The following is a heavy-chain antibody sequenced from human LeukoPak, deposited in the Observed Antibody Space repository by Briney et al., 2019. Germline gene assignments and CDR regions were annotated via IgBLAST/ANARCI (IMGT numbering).Heavy chain of an antibody. CDR1: GFTVSSNY. Sequence: PGGSLRLSCAASGFTVSSNYMSWVRQAPGKGLVWASRISSDGTTTNYADSVKGRFTISRDNSKNTLYLQMNSLRAEDTAVYYCARPLYGSGSYYSSFWDYWGQGTLVTVSS. CDR3: ARPLYGSGSYYSSFWDY. V-gene: IGHV3-53*05. J-gene: IGHJ4*02. D-gene: IGHD3-10*01. CDR2: ISSDGTTT.